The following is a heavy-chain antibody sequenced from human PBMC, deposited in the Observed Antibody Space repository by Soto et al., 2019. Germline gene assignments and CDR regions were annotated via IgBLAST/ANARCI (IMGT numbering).Heavy chain of an antibody. CDR2: IYSGGST. Sequence: GSLRLSCAASGFTVSSNYMSWVRQAPGKGLEWVSVIYSGGSTYYADSVKGRFTISRHNSKNTLYLQMNSLRAEDTAVYYCARDRAAALGGYYMDVWGKGTTVTVSS. J-gene: IGHJ6*03. CDR3: ARDRAAALGGYYMDV. V-gene: IGHV3-53*04. CDR1: GFTVSSNY. D-gene: IGHD3-16*01.